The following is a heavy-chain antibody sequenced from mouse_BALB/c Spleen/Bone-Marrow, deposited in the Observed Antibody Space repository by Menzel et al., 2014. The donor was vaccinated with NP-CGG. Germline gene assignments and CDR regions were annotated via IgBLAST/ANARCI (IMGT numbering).Heavy chain of an antibody. CDR2: ILPGSGST. CDR3: ARSTGTWDY. CDR1: VYTFISHW. J-gene: IGHJ2*01. V-gene: IGHV1-9*01. Sequence: QFQLHQCGAELVKPGASVKISFKATVYTFISHWIEWLQHGPGHGLEWIGEILPGSGSTNYNEKFKGKAPSTADTSSNTAYMQPSSLTSEDSAVYYCARSTGTWDYWGQGPTLTVSS. D-gene: IGHD4-1*02.